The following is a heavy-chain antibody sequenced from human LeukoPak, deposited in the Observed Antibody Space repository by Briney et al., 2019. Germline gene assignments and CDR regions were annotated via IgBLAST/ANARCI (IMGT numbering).Heavy chain of an antibody. J-gene: IGHJ4*02. CDR3: ARGADYDSSGYYYLDPYFDY. D-gene: IGHD3-22*01. CDR2: INPNSGGT. CDR1: GYTFTGYY. Sequence: GASVKVSCKASGYTFTGYYMHWVRQAPGQGLEWMGWINPNSGGTNYAQKFQGRVTMTRDTSISTAYMELSRLRSDDTAVYYCARGADYDSSGYYYLDPYFDYWGQGTLVTVSS. V-gene: IGHV1-2*02.